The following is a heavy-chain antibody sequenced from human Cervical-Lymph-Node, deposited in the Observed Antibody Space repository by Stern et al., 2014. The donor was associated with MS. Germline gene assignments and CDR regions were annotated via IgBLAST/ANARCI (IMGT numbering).Heavy chain of an antibody. Sequence: QVQLVESGGDVVQPGMSLRLSCEASGFTFRTHAMHWVRQAPGRGLEWVGVISADDGNDKWYADSVTGRFSISRDNSRNTVFLQMYSLRPDDAGVYYCARSRSIGWFDYWGQGTPVAVSS. CDR1: GFTFRTHA. V-gene: IGHV3-30*04. CDR3: ARSRSIGWFDY. D-gene: IGHD6-19*01. J-gene: IGHJ4*02. CDR2: ISADDGNDK.